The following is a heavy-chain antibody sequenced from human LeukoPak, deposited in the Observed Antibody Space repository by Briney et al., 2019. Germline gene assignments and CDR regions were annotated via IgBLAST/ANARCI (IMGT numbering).Heavy chain of an antibody. J-gene: IGHJ5*02. CDR1: GGSISSGGYY. D-gene: IGHD3-9*01. V-gene: IGHV4-31*03. CDR2: IYYSGST. CDR3: ARAPVREILTGYLDP. Sequence: SETLSLTCTVSGGSISSGGYYWSWIRQHPGKGLEWIGYIYYSGSTYYNPSLKIRVAISVDTSKNQFSLKLSSVTAADTAVYYCARAPVREILTGYLDPWAQGTLVTVSS.